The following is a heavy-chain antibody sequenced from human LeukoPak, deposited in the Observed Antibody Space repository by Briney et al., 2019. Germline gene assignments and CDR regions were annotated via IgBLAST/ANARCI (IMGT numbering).Heavy chain of an antibody. CDR1: GFTFSSYS. Sequence: GGSLRLSCAASGFTFSSYSMNWVRQAPGEGLQWVSYISSSSSYIYYADSVKGRFTISRDNAKNSLYLQMNSLRAEDTAVYYCARESGTAARLDDDYWGQGTLVTVSS. V-gene: IGHV3-21*01. J-gene: IGHJ4*02. CDR3: ARESGTAARLDDDY. D-gene: IGHD6-6*01. CDR2: ISSSSSYI.